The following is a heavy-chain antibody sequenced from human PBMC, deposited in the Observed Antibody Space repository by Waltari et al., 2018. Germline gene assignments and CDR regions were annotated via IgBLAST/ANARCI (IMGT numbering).Heavy chain of an antibody. CDR1: GGSLSSANYY. J-gene: IGHJ6*02. CDR2: IYTSGGT. D-gene: IGHD6-13*01. Sequence: QVQLLESGPGLVMPSQTLSLTCTVSGGSLSSANYYWSWIRQPAGKGLEWIERIYTSGGTNYHPSPKSGVTISVDTAKNQVSRKLSSVTAADTAVYYCARGDSSSWYTNYYDYYGMDVWGQGTTDTVSS. CDR3: ARGDSSSWYTNYYDYYGMDV. V-gene: IGHV4-61*02.